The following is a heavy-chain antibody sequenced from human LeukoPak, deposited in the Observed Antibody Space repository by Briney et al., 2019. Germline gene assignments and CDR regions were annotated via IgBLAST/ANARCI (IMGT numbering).Heavy chain of an antibody. CDR3: ASALEVVAAYFDY. D-gene: IGHD6-25*01. CDR2: ISSSSSYI. V-gene: IGHV3-21*01. CDR1: GFTFSSYS. J-gene: IGHJ4*02. Sequence: PGGSLRLSCAASGFTFSSYSMNWVRQAPGKGLEWVSSISSSSSYIYYADSVKGRFTISRDNAKNSLYLQMNSLRAEDTAVYYCASALEVVAAYFDYWGQGTLVTVSS.